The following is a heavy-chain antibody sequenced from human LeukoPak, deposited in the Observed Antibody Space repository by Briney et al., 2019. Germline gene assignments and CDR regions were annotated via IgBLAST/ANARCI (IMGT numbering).Heavy chain of an antibody. J-gene: IGHJ4*02. CDR2: IFSGSGST. V-gene: IGHV3-48*04. CDR1: GFTLSDYN. Sequence: QPGGSLRLSCAASGFTLSDYNMNWVRQAPGKGLEWVSYIFSGSGSTNYADSVKGRFTISRDSADNSLYLQMNSLRAEDTAVYYCTTSRPRGGACDYWGQGTLVTVSS. D-gene: IGHD1-14*01. CDR3: TTSRPRGGACDY.